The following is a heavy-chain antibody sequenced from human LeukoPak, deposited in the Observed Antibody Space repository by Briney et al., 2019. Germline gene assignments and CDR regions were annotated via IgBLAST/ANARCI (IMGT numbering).Heavy chain of an antibody. CDR3: TTDERAVAADDY. Sequence: GGSLRLSCAASGFTFSNAWMSWVRQAPGKGLEWVGRIKSKTDGGTTDYAAPVKGRFTISRDDSKNTLYLQMNSLKTEDTAVYYCTTDERAVAADDYWGQGTLVTVSS. V-gene: IGHV3-15*01. CDR1: GFTFSNAW. D-gene: IGHD6-19*01. J-gene: IGHJ4*02. CDR2: IKSKTDGGTT.